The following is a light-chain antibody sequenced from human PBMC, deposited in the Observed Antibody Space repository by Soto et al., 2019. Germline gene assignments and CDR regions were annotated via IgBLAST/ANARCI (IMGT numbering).Light chain of an antibody. CDR1: QSVRGN. Sequence: EIVMTQSPATLSVSPGERATLSCRASQSVRGNLAWYQQKPGQAPRLIIYGASTRATGISARFSGSGSGTEFTLTISSLQSEDFAVYYCQHYKNWTRMFGQGTKVDIK. CDR2: GAS. J-gene: IGKJ1*01. V-gene: IGKV3-15*01. CDR3: QHYKNWTRM.